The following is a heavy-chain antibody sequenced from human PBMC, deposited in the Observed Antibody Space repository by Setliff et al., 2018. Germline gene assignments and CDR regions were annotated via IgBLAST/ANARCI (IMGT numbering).Heavy chain of an antibody. Sequence: SETLSLTCPVSGVSITYGNYYWNWIRQPAWKGLEWIGRVYTGGNIDYNPSLKSRVTISVDTSKNQIFLSLSSVTVADTAVYYCARGRPRTIGDAYYGVDVWGQGTTVTVAS. CDR2: VYTGGNI. V-gene: IGHV4-61*02. CDR1: GVSITYGNYY. CDR3: ARGRPRTIGDAYYGVDV. J-gene: IGHJ6*02. D-gene: IGHD3-10*01.